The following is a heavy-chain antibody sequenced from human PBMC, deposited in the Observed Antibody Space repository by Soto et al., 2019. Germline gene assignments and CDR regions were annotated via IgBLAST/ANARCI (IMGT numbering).Heavy chain of an antibody. CDR2: IGTSGSYI. CDR1: GFIFSRYS. CDR3: ARGSAFIGLDY. V-gene: IGHV3-21*01. D-gene: IGHD1-26*01. J-gene: IGHJ4*02. Sequence: GGSLRLSCAVSGFIFSRYSMNWVRQAPGKGLEWVSSIGTSGSYIYDTDSVEGRFTISRDNTKDSLYLQMNSLRAEDTAIYYCARGSAFIGLDYWGQGTPVTVSS.